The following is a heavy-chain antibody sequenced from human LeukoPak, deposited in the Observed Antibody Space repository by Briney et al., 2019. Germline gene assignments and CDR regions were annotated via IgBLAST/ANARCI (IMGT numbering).Heavy chain of an antibody. CDR3: AKTHAVYFDY. D-gene: IGHD6-19*01. V-gene: IGHV3-9*01. J-gene: IGHJ4*02. CDR1: GFTFDDYA. CDR2: ISWNSGSI. Sequence: GGSLRLSCAASGFTFDDYAMHWVRQAPGKGLEWVSGISWNSGSIGYADSVKGRFTISRDNAKNSLYLQMNSLRAEDTAVYYCAKTHAVYFDYWGQGTLVTVSS.